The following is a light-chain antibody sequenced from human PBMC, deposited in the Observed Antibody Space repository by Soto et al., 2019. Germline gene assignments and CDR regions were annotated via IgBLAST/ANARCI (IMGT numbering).Light chain of an antibody. CDR3: QQYNTSPWT. CDR2: EAS. Sequence: DIQMTQSPSILSASVGDRVTITCRASQRISSWLAWYQQKPGKATILLIFEASTLESWVPSRFSGSGSGTQFTLTISGLLPDDFATYYCQQYNTSPWTFGQGTKVEIK. J-gene: IGKJ1*01. CDR1: QRISSW. V-gene: IGKV1-5*03.